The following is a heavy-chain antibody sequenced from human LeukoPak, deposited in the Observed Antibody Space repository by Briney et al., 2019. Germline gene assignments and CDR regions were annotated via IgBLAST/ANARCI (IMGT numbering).Heavy chain of an antibody. CDR1: GFTFDDYG. D-gene: IGHD6-13*01. CDR2: VNWNGGST. CDR3: AKDRSIAAGDDAFDI. J-gene: IGHJ3*02. Sequence: PGGSLRLSCAASGFTFDDYGMSWVRQAPGKGLEWVSGVNWNGGSTGYADSVKGRFTISRDNAKNSLYLQMNSLRAEDTAVYYCAKDRSIAAGDDAFDIWGQGTMVTVSS. V-gene: IGHV3-20*04.